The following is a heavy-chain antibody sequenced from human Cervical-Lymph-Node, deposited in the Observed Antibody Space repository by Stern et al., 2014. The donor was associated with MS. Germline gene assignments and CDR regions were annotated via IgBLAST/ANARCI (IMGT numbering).Heavy chain of an antibody. CDR3: ATANYEFGYYGMDV. Sequence: EVQLVQSGGGLVQPGRSLSLSCAAAGFAFDDYAMHWVRQAPGKGLEWVSGISWSGTKIGYADSVKGRFTISRDNAKNSLFLQMNNLRAEDTALYYCATANYEFGYYGMDVWGQGTAVTVS. CDR2: ISWSGTKI. J-gene: IGHJ6*02. D-gene: IGHD3-3*01. V-gene: IGHV3-9*01. CDR1: GFAFDDYA.